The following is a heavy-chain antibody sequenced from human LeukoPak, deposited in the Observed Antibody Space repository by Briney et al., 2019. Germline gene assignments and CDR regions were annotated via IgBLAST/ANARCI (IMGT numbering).Heavy chain of an antibody. D-gene: IGHD1-26*01. V-gene: IGHV3-21*01. CDR2: ISDRSGYI. J-gene: IGHJ2*01. CDR1: GFSFSTYG. CDR3: AKAQVFSGSYVGPAERRGWYFDL. Sequence: GGSLRLSCAASGFSFSTYGMHWVRQAPGKGLAWVSSISDRSGYIYYAASLKGRFTVSRDNARNSLFLQMNSLRAEDTAVYYCAKAQVFSGSYVGPAERRGWYFDLWGRGTLVTVSS.